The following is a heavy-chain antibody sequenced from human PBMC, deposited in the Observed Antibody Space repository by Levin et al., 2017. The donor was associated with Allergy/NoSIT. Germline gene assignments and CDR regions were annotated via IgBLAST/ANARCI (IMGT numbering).Heavy chain of an antibody. D-gene: IGHD3-10*01. V-gene: IGHV3-9*01. CDR1: GFTFDDYA. CDR2: ISWNSGSI. Sequence: GGSLRLSCAASGFTFDDYAMHWVRQAPGKGLEWVSGISWNSGSIGYADSVKGRFTISRDNAKNSLSLQMNSLRTEDTALYYCARDNIGLPDAFDMWGQGTMAIVSS. CDR3: ARDNIGLPDAFDM. J-gene: IGHJ3*02.